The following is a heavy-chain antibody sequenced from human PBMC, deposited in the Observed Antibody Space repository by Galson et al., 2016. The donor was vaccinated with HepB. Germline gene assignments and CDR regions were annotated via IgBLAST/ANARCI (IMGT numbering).Heavy chain of an antibody. CDR1: DFSFTTNGVG. CDR3: THISTYYYGSTTYYVLDQ. J-gene: IGHJ4*02. Sequence: PALVKPTQTLTLTCTFSDFSFTTNGVGVGWIRQPPGRALEWLALIYWNDNRDYSPSLKSRLTIAKDTSKNQVALTMANMDPVDTATYYCTHISTYYYGSTTYYVLDQWGQGTLVTVSS. D-gene: IGHD3-10*01. V-gene: IGHV2-5*01. CDR2: IYWNDNR.